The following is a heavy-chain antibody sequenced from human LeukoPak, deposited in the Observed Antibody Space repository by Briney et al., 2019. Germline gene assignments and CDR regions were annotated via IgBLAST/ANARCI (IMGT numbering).Heavy chain of an antibody. D-gene: IGHD5-24*01. CDR2: IIPVFGTA. V-gene: IGHV1-69*13. J-gene: IGHJ4*02. Sequence: SVKVSCKASGGTFSSYAISWVRQAPGQGLEWMGGIIPVFGTANYAQKFQGRVTITADESTSTAYMELSSLRSEDTAVYYCARDQSRDGYKFDYWGQGTLVTVSS. CDR1: GGTFSSYA. CDR3: ARDQSRDGYKFDY.